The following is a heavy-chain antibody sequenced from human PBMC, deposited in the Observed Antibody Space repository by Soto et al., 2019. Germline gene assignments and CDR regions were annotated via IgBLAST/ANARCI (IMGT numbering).Heavy chain of an antibody. V-gene: IGHV1-18*04. CDR3: AREDCSGGSCYGRFAP. CDR1: GYTFTSYG. CDR2: ISAYNGNT. Sequence: AAVKVSCEASGYTFTSYGISWVRQAPEQGLEWMGWISAYNGNTNYAQKLQGRVTMTTDTSTSTAYMELRSLRSDDTAVYYCAREDCSGGSCYGRFAPWGQRTLVTVS. D-gene: IGHD2-15*01. J-gene: IGHJ5*02.